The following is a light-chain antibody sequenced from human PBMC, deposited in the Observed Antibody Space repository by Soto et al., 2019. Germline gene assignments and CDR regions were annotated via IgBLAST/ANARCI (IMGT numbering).Light chain of an antibody. J-gene: IGKJ5*01. V-gene: IGKV2-30*02. CDR2: KVS. CDR3: MEATHWPPT. Sequence: DVVMHQSPLSLPVTLGQPASSSCRSSQSLLHSDGNTYLNWFHQRPGQSQRRLIYKVSNWDSGVPDRFSGSGSGTDFSLKISRVEAGDVGVYFCMEATHWPPTFGQGTRLEIK. CDR1: QSLLHSDGNTY.